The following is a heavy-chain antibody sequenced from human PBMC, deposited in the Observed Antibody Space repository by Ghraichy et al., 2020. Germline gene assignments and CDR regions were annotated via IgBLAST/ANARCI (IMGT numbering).Heavy chain of an antibody. CDR1: GGSFSGYY. J-gene: IGHJ4*02. CDR3: ARRPLYYSSSRDY. CDR2: INHSGST. D-gene: IGHD6-13*01. Sequence: SETLSLTCAVYGGSFSGYYWSWIRQPPGKGLEWIGEINHSGSTNYNPSLKSRVTISVDTSKNQFSLKLSSVTAADTAVYYCARRPLYYSSSRDYWGQGTLVTVSS. V-gene: IGHV4-34*01.